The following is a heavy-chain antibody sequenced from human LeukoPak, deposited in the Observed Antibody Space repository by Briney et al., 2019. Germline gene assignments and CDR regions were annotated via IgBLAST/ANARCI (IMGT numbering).Heavy chain of an antibody. D-gene: IGHD6-13*01. CDR2: IYSSGST. J-gene: IGHJ3*02. Sequence: PSETLSLTCTVSGGSISSYYWSWIRQPAGKGLESIGRIYSSGSTNYNPSLKSRVTMSVDTSKNQFSLKVSSVTAADTAVYYCARYSSSWTDAFDIWGQGTMVTVSS. CDR3: ARYSSSWTDAFDI. CDR1: GGSISSYY. V-gene: IGHV4-4*07.